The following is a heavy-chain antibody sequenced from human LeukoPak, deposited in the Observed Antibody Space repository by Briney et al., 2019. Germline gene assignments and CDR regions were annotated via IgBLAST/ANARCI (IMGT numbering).Heavy chain of an antibody. CDR1: GGSISSSNYY. CDR3: ARLLGPFDFVWGSSRSD. V-gene: IGHV4-39*01. CDR2: IYYSGST. J-gene: IGHJ4*02. Sequence: PSETLSLTCTVSGGSISSSNYYWGWIRQPPGKGLEWIGTIYYSGSTYYNPSLKSRITISVDTSKNQFSLKMRSVTAADTAVYYCARLLGPFDFVWGSSRSDWGQGILVTVSS. D-gene: IGHD3-16*02.